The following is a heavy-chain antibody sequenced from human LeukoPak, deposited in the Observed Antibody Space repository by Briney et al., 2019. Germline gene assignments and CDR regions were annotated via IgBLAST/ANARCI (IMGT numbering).Heavy chain of an antibody. Sequence: GGSLRLSCAASGFTFSSYGMSWVRQAPGKGLEWVSTISGSAYNTYYADSVKGRFTISRDNSGNTLYLQMNSLRAEDTALYYCAKHSGSYFIYYVDSWGQGTLVTVSS. V-gene: IGHV3-23*01. D-gene: IGHD1-26*01. CDR1: GFTFSSYG. CDR3: AKHSGSYFIYYVDS. CDR2: ISGSAYNT. J-gene: IGHJ4*02.